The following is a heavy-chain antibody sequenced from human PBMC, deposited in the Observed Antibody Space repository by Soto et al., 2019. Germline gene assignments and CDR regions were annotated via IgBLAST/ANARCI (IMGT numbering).Heavy chain of an antibody. CDR3: AMVSRVGVPAAVYSAFDS. Sequence: QVQLVQSGAEVKKPGSSVKVSCKASGGTFSSYTISWVRQAPGQGLEWMGRNIPILGIANYAQKFQSRVTITADKSTGIAYMELSSLRSEDTAVYYCAMVSRVGVPAAVYSAFDSWGQGTMVTVSS. CDR2: NIPILGIA. D-gene: IGHD2-2*01. J-gene: IGHJ3*02. CDR1: GGTFSSYT. V-gene: IGHV1-69*02.